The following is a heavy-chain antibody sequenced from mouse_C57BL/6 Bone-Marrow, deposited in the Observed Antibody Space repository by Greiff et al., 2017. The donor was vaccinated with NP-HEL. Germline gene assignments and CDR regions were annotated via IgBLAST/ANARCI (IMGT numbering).Heavy chain of an antibody. CDR2: ISNLAYSI. CDR1: GFTFSDYG. D-gene: IGHD2-2*01. CDR3: ARHPLYYGFFAY. V-gene: IGHV5-15*01. Sequence: EVQGVESGGGLVQPGGSLKLSCAASGFTFSDYGMAWVRQAPRKGPEWVAFISNLAYSIYYADTVTGRFTISRENAKNTLYLEMSSLRSEDTAMYDCARHPLYYGFFAYWGQGTLVTVSA. J-gene: IGHJ3*01.